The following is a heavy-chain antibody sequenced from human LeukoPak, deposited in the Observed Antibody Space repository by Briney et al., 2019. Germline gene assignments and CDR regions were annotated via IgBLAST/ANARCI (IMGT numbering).Heavy chain of an antibody. J-gene: IGHJ4*02. D-gene: IGHD3-9*01. V-gene: IGHV4-34*01. CDR2: INHSGST. CDR1: GGSFSGYY. CDR3: AAAYDILTGYTDY. Sequence: PSETLSLTCAVYGGSFSGYYWSWIRQPPGKGLEWIGKINHSGSTNYNPSLKSRVTISVDTSKNQFSLKLSSVTAADTAVYYCAAAYDILTGYTDYWGQGTLVTVSS.